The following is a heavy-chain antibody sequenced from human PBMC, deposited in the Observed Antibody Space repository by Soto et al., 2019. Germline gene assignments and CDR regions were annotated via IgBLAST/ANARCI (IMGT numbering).Heavy chain of an antibody. D-gene: IGHD5-18*01. Sequence: EVQLLESGGGLVQPGGSLRLSCAASEFSFGGYAISWVRLAPGKGLEWVSGISGSGSTAFYADSVRGRFTISRDNSKNTLYVQMNSLRAEDTAVYYCAKGARGYSPAAMDVWGQGTTVTVSS. CDR2: ISGSGSTA. J-gene: IGHJ6*02. CDR3: AKGARGYSPAAMDV. V-gene: IGHV3-23*01. CDR1: EFSFGGYA.